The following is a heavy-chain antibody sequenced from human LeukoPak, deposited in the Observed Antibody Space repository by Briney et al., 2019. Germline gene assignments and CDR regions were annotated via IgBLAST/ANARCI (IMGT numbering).Heavy chain of an antibody. CDR1: GFTFSSYE. Sequence: GGSLRLSCAASGFTFSSYEMNWVRQAPGKGLEWVSYISSSGSTIYYADSVKGRFTISRDNAKNSLYLQMNSLRAEDTAVYYCGRGGYYDSSGHPYYFDYWGQGTLVTVSS. CDR2: ISSSGSTI. V-gene: IGHV3-48*03. J-gene: IGHJ4*02. CDR3: GRGGYYDSSGHPYYFDY. D-gene: IGHD3-22*01.